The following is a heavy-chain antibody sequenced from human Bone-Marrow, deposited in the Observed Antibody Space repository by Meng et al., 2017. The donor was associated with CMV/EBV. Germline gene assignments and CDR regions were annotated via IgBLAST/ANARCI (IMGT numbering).Heavy chain of an antibody. J-gene: IGHJ4*02. V-gene: IGHV4-39*01. CDR1: GGSISSSSYY. CDR2: IYYSGST. Sequence: SETLSLTCTVSGGSISSSSYYWGWIRQPPGKGLEWIGSIYYSGSTYYNPSLKSRVTISVDTSKNQFSLKLSSVTAADTAVYYCARHVDLAAHFDYWGQGTLVTVSS. D-gene: IGHD6-13*01. CDR3: ARHVDLAAHFDY.